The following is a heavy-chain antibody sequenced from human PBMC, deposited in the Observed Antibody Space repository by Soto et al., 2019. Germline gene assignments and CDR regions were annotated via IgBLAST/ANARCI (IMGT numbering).Heavy chain of an antibody. D-gene: IGHD3-9*01. CDR2: INHSGST. J-gene: IGHJ6*02. CDR1: GGSFSGYY. Sequence: SETLSLTCAVYGGSFSGYYWSWIRQPPGKGLEWIGEINHSGSTNYNPSLKSRVTISVDTSKNQLSLKLSSVTAADTAVYYCAIANFEWLLNYYYYGMDVWGQGTTVTVS. V-gene: IGHV4-34*01. CDR3: AIANFEWLLNYYYYGMDV.